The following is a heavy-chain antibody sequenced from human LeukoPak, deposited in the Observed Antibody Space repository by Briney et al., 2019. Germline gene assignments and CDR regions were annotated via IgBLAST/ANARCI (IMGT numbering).Heavy chain of an antibody. CDR1: GYILSTYW. CDR2: TYLGDSDT. CDR3: ARSLRRTRLDAFDI. D-gene: IGHD6-19*01. Sequence: GESLKISCQVSGYILSTYWIGWVRQMPGKGLEWMGITYLGDSDTRYSPSFQGQVTISADKSINTAYAQWRSLKASDTAIYYCARSLRRTRLDAFDIWGQGTMVTVSS. V-gene: IGHV5-51*01. J-gene: IGHJ3*02.